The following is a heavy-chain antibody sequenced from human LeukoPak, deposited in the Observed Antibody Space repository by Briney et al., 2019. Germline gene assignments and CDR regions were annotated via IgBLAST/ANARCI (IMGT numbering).Heavy chain of an antibody. V-gene: IGHV3-21*01. D-gene: IGHD3-22*01. CDR3: ARWPQKYYYDSSGYPPPYYYYMDV. Sequence: GGSLRLSCAASGFTFSSYSMNWVRQAPGKGLEWVSSISSSSSYIYYADSVKGRFTISRENAKNSLYLQMNSLRAEDTAVYYCARWPQKYYYDSSGYPPPYYYYMDVWGKGTTVTVSS. CDR1: GFTFSSYS. CDR2: ISSSSSYI. J-gene: IGHJ6*03.